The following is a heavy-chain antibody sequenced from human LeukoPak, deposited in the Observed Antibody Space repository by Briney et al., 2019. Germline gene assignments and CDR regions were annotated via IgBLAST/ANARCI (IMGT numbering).Heavy chain of an antibody. CDR3: ATSSLRGITMIVVVRFDY. CDR1: GFTFSSYA. V-gene: IGHV3-30*04. Sequence: GGSLRLSCAASGFTFSSYAMYWVRQAPGKGLEWVAVIPYDGSNKYYADSVKGRFTISRDNSKNTLYLQMNSLRAEDTAVYYCATSSLRGITMIVVVRFDYWGQGTLVTVSS. J-gene: IGHJ4*02. CDR2: IPYDGSNK. D-gene: IGHD3-22*01.